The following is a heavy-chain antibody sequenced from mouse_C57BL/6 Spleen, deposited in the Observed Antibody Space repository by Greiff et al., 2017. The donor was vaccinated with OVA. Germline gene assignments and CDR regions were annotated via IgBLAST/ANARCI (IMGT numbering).Heavy chain of an antibody. CDR3: ARRGGNYYGSSYGYWYFDV. CDR2: IDPSDSYT. J-gene: IGHJ1*03. V-gene: IGHV1-69*01. Sequence: VQLQQPGAELVMPGASVKLSCKASGYTFTSYWMHWVKQRPGQGLEWIGEIDPSDSYTNYNQKFKGKSTLTVDKSSSTAYMQLSSLTSEDSAVYYCARRGGNYYGSSYGYWYFDVWGTGTTVTVSS. D-gene: IGHD1-1*01. CDR1: GYTFTSYW.